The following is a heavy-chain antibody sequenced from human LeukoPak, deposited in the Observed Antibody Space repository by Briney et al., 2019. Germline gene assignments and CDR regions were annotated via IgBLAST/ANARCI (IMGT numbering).Heavy chain of an antibody. Sequence: SETLSLTCTVSGGSINNYYWSWIRQPAGKGLEWIGRIYTRGSTTYNPPLKSRVTMSVDTSKNQFSLKLSSVTAADTAVYYCARGRYCSADICSGGDAFDIWGQGTMVSVSS. J-gene: IGHJ3*02. CDR2: IYTRGST. CDR1: GGSINNYY. V-gene: IGHV4-4*07. CDR3: ARGRYCSADICSGGDAFDI. D-gene: IGHD2-15*01.